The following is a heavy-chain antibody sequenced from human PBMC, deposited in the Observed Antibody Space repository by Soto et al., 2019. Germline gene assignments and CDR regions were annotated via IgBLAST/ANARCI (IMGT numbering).Heavy chain of an antibody. V-gene: IGHV4-39*01. Sequence: QLQLQESGPGLVKPSETLSLTCTVSGGSISSSSYYWGWIRQPPGKGLEWIGSIYYSGSTYYNPSLKSRVTISVDTSKNQFSLKLSSVTAADTAVYYCARHGRGDYYWYFDLWGRGTLFTVSS. D-gene: IGHD4-17*01. CDR2: IYYSGST. CDR1: GGSISSSSYY. CDR3: ARHGRGDYYWYFDL. J-gene: IGHJ2*01.